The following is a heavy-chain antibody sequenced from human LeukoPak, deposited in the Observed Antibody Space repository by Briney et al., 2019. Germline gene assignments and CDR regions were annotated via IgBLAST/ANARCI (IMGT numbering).Heavy chain of an antibody. CDR3: AKWGDYDILTGYYDSDY. J-gene: IGHJ4*02. CDR1: GFTFSNCA. D-gene: IGHD3-9*01. Sequence: PGGSLRLSCAASGFTFSNCAMSWVRQAPGKGLEWVSAIVGSGSNTYYADSVKGRFTISRDNPKNTLYLQMNSLRAEDTAVYYCAKWGDYDILTGYYDSDYWGQGTLVTVSS. V-gene: IGHV3-23*01. CDR2: IVGSGSNT.